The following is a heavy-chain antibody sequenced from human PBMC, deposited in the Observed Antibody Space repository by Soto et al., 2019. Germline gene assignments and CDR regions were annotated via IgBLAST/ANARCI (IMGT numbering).Heavy chain of an antibody. CDR1: GGSINSGDPF. J-gene: IGHJ5*02. V-gene: IGHV4-39*01. CDR2: LYYGGST. D-gene: IGHD1-26*01. CDR3: ARQLPVGATSWFDP. Sequence: PSETLSLTCSVSGGSINSGDPFWGWVRQSPGKGLEWIGSLYYGGSTCYNPSLKSRVTISLDTSKNQFSLRLTSVTAADTAIYYCARQLPVGATSWFDPWGQGTLVTVSS.